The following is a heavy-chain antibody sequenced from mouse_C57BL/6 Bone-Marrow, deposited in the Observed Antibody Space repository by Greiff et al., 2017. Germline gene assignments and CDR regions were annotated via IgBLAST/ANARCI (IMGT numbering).Heavy chain of an antibody. J-gene: IGHJ3*01. CDR3: ARSEVIWFAY. CDR2: IDPSDSYT. CDR1: GYTFTSYW. Sequence: QVQLQQPGAELVMPGASVKLSCKASGYTFTSYWMHWVKQRPGQGLEWIGEIDPSDSYTNYNQKFKGKSTLTVDKSSSTAYMQLSSLTSEDSAVYYWARSEVIWFAYGGRGTRVTVSA. V-gene: IGHV1-69*01. D-gene: IGHD1-2*01.